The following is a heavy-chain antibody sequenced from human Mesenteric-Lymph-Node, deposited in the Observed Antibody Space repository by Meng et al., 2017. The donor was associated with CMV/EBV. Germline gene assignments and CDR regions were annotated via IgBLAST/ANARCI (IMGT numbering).Heavy chain of an antibody. Sequence: GGSLRLSCAASGFTFSSYSMNWVRQAPGKGLEWVSYISSSSSTIYYADSVKGRFTISRDNAKNSLYLQMNSLRAEDTAVYYCASFHPGPYYYYYGMDVWGQGTTVTSP. J-gene: IGHJ6*02. CDR2: ISSSSSTI. D-gene: IGHD2/OR15-2a*01. CDR3: ASFHPGPYYYYYGMDV. CDR1: GFTFSSYS. V-gene: IGHV3-48*04.